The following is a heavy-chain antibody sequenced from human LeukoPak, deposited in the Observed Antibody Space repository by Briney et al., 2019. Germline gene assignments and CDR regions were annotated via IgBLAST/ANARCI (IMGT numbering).Heavy chain of an antibody. D-gene: IGHD3-16*01. V-gene: IGHV3-7*01. Sequence: GGPLRLSCAASGFTFSSSWMSWVRQAPGKGLEWVANIDLDGSERNYVDSVKGRFTIARDNAMNSLNLQMNSLRGEDTAVYYCVRGGGSASYFDHWGQGTLVSVSS. CDR3: VRGGGSASYFDH. CDR1: GFTFSSSW. J-gene: IGHJ4*02. CDR2: IDLDGSER.